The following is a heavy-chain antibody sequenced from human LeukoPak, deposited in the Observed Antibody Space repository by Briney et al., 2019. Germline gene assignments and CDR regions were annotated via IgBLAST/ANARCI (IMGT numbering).Heavy chain of an antibody. CDR3: AREGSSSPLDY. CDR2: IYSDDST. Sequence: PGGSLRLSCAASGFTVSSNYMSWVRQAPGKGLEWVSVIYSDDSTYYADSVKGRFTISRGNSKNTLFLQMNSLRAEDTAVYYCAREGSSSPLDYWGQGTLVTVSS. V-gene: IGHV3-66*02. J-gene: IGHJ4*02. CDR1: GFTVSSNY. D-gene: IGHD6-13*01.